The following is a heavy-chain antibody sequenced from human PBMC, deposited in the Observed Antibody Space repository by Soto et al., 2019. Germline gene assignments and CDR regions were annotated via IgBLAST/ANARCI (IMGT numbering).Heavy chain of an antibody. CDR3: AKDQERITIVRVFSYGMDV. J-gene: IGHJ6*02. Sequence: QVQLVESGGGVVQPGRSLRLSCAASGFTFSSYGMHWVRQAPGKGLEWVAVISYDGCNKYYADSVKGRFTISRDNSKNTLYLQMNSLRAEDTAVYYCAKDQERITIVRVFSYGMDVWGQGTTVTVSS. D-gene: IGHD3-10*01. CDR2: ISYDGCNK. CDR1: GFTFSSYG. V-gene: IGHV3-30*18.